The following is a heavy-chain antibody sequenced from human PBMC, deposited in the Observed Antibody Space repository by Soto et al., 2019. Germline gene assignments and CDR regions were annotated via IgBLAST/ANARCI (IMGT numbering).Heavy chain of an antibody. V-gene: IGHV4-4*02. J-gene: IGHJ4*02. CDR2: IYHSGIT. CDR1: GGSISSGNW. Sequence: SETMSLTCAVSGGSISSGNWWSWVRQSPGKELEWIGEIYHSGITNYNPSLKSRVTISVDNSENQLSLSLNSVTAADTAVYYCARNVRYYIDYWGQGTLVTVSS. CDR3: ARNVRYYIDY.